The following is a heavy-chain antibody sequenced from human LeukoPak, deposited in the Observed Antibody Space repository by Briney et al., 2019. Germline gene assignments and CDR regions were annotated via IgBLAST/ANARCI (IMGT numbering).Heavy chain of an antibody. CDR1: GFSVTNNY. Sequence: PGGSLRLSCAVSGFSVTNNYMSWVRQAPGKGLEWVSYISTSGSTIYYADSVKGRFTISRDNAKNSLYLQMNSLRAEDTAVYYCARDGPAYYDSSGYSDYWGRGTLVTVSS. V-gene: IGHV3-11*04. CDR3: ARDGPAYYDSSGYSDY. J-gene: IGHJ4*02. CDR2: ISTSGSTI. D-gene: IGHD3-22*01.